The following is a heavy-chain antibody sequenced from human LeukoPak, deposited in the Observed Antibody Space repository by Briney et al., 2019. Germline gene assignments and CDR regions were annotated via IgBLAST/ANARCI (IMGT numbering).Heavy chain of an antibody. CDR1: GGSISGYY. V-gene: IGHV4-59*01. J-gene: IGHJ4*02. D-gene: IGHD6-19*01. CDR2: IYYSGST. Sequence: SETLSLTCTVSGGSISGYYWSWIRQPPGKGLEWIGYIYYSGSTNYNPSLKSRVSISVDTSKNQFSLKLSSVTAADAAVYYCARGSGWYNYWGQGTLVTVSS. CDR3: ARGSGWYNY.